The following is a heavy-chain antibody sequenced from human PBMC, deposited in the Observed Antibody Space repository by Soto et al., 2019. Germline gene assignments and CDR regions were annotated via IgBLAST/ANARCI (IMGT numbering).Heavy chain of an antibody. CDR3: ARTWTTVTYYYYYGMDV. V-gene: IGHV4-39*01. J-gene: IGHJ6*02. D-gene: IGHD4-17*01. CDR2: IYYSGST. Sequence: SETLSLTCTVSGGSISSSSYYWGWIRQPPGKGLEWIGSIYYSGSTYYNPSLKSRVTISVDTSKNQFSLKLSSVTAADTAVYYCARTWTTVTYYYYYGMDVWGQGTTVTVSS. CDR1: GGSISSSSYY.